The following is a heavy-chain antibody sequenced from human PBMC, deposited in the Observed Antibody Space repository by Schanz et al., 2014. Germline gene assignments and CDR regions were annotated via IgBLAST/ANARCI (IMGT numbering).Heavy chain of an antibody. CDR3: ARDNRYYLFDY. CDR2: ISSKGDMT. Sequence: VQLVESGGGVVQPGRSLRLSCAASGFTFSSYGMHWVRQAPGKGLEYVSSISSKGDMTFYGNSVKGRFTISRDNSKNTLYLQLGSLSAEDTAVYFCARDNRYYLFDYWGQGALXTVSS. V-gene: IGHV3-64*01. D-gene: IGHD3-16*02. J-gene: IGHJ4*02. CDR1: GFTFSSYG.